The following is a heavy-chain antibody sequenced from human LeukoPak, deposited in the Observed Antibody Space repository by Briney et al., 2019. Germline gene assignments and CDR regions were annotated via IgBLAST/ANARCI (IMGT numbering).Heavy chain of an antibody. Sequence: SEPLPVTCTVSGYSIISPFYWGWIRQSPGKGLEWIGNIYHSGSTYCNPSLRRRVTISVDTSKNHFYLKLNSVTAADTAVYYCARVSDDEYGGNSGANYFESWGQGTLVTVSS. CDR2: IYHSGST. D-gene: IGHD4-23*01. V-gene: IGHV4-38-2*02. J-gene: IGHJ4*02. CDR3: ARVSDDEYGGNSGANYFES. CDR1: GYSIISPFY.